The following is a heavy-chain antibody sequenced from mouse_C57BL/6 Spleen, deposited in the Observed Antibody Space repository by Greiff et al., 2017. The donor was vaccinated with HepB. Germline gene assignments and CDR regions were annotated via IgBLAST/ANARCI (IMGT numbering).Heavy chain of an antibody. V-gene: IGHV1-80*01. CDR3: ARMVTTWGLDY. J-gene: IGHJ2*01. D-gene: IGHD2-2*01. Sequence: QVQLQQSGAELVKPGASVKISCKASGYAFSSYWMNWVKQRPGKGLEWIGQIYPGDGDTNYNGKFKGKATLTADKSSSTAYMQLSSLTSEDSAVYFCARMVTTWGLDYWGQSTTLTVSS. CDR2: IYPGDGDT. CDR1: GYAFSSYW.